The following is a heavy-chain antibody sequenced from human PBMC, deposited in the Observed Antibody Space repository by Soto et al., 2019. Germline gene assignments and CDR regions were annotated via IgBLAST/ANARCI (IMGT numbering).Heavy chain of an antibody. CDR1: GLTCSSYW. J-gene: IGHJ5*02. Sequence: PVGSLRLSCAASGLTCSSYWMIWVRQAPGKGLEWVANIKQDGSEKYYVDSVKGRFTISRDNAKNSLYLQMNSLRAEDTAVYYCASTPYYYDSSGYYELGPGWFDPWGQGTLLTVSS. CDR3: ASTPYYYDSSGYYELGPGWFDP. D-gene: IGHD3-22*01. CDR2: IKQDGSEK. V-gene: IGHV3-7*05.